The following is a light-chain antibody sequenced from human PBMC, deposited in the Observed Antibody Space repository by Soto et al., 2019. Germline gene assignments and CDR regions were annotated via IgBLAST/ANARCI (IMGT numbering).Light chain of an antibody. CDR2: SSS. J-gene: IGKJ4*01. CDR1: QRISTF. Sequence: DIQMTQSPSSLSAFVGDSVTITCHASQRISTFLNWYHQKPGKAPKLLIYSSSYLQSGVPSNFSGSGSGTDFTLSIVTLQPEDCGTYFCQQSYRLPLTFGGGTKVEI. CDR3: QQSYRLPLT. V-gene: IGKV1-39*01.